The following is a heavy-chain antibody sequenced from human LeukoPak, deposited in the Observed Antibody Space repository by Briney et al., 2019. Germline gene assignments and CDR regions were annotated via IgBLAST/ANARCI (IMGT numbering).Heavy chain of an antibody. J-gene: IGHJ4*02. D-gene: IGHD3-10*01. CDR2: LSGNGAKT. V-gene: IGHV3-23*01. CDR1: GFTFSSYG. CDR3: AKDLNYGFDY. Sequence: GGSLRLSCAAYGFTFSSYGMSWVRLAPGRGLEWVSALSGNGAKTYYSDSVKGRFTISRDNSKNTLYLQMNSLRVEDTAAYYCAKDLNYGFDYWGQGSLVTVSS.